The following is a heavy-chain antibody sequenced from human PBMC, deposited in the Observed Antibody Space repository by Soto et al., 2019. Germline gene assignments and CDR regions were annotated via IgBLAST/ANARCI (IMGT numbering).Heavy chain of an antibody. J-gene: IGHJ4*02. CDR2: ISGSGGTT. Sequence: GGSLRLSCTVSGFSFGGHAMSWVRQAPGKGLECVSGISGSGGTTFYADSVKGRFTTSRDNSKKTLYLQMDSLRAEDTAIYYCAKTPYDFWSSGQYLFDHWGQGTLVTVSS. D-gene: IGHD3-3*01. CDR1: GFSFGGHA. CDR3: AKTPYDFWSSGQYLFDH. V-gene: IGHV3-23*01.